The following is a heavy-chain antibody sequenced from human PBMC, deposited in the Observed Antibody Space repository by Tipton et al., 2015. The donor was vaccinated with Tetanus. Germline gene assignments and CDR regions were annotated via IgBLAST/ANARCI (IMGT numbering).Heavy chain of an antibody. Sequence: LSLTCAGGGFTFSNYGIHWVRQAPGKGLEGIGFISVDGSNKRFPDSVKDRITISRDNSKNTVYLQMSGLRRDDTAIYYCAKDILGGSPWNFFDYWGQGTLVTVSS. CDR2: ISVDGSNK. CDR1: GFTFSNYG. J-gene: IGHJ4*02. D-gene: IGHD1-1*01. V-gene: IGHV3-30*18. CDR3: AKDILGGSPWNFFDY.